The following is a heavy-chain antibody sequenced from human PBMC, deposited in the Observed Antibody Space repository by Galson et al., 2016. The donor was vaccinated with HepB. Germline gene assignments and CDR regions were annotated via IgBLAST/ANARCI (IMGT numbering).Heavy chain of an antibody. CDR2: INAGNGNT. CDR1: GYSFSSYA. CDR3: ARDHFWGSGSDWFDP. Sequence: SVKVSCKASGYSFSSYAIHWVRQVPGQRLQWMGWINAGNGNTKYSQKFQDRVTITMDTSARIAYMELSGLTSEDTAVYYCARDHFWGSGSDWFDPWGQGALVTV. V-gene: IGHV1-3*01. J-gene: IGHJ5*02. D-gene: IGHD3-10*01.